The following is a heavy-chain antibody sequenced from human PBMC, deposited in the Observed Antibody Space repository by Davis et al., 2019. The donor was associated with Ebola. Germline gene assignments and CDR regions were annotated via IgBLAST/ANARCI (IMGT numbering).Heavy chain of an antibody. CDR1: GYTFTSYG. CDR2: ISGYNGNT. J-gene: IGHJ4*02. Sequence: ASVKVSCKASGYTFTSYGISWVRQAPGQGLEWMGWISGYNGNTQYAQKLQGRVTMTTETSTSTAYMELRSLRSDDTAVYYCARWAVVTPSAWDYWGQGTLVTVSS. D-gene: IGHD4-23*01. V-gene: IGHV1-18*01. CDR3: ARWAVVTPSAWDY.